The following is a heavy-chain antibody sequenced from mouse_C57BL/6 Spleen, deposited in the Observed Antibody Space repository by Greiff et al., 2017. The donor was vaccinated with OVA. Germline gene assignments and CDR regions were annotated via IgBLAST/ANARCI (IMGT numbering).Heavy chain of an antibody. J-gene: IGHJ3*01. Sequence: QVQLQQSGAELVMPGASVKLSCKASGYTFTSYWMHWVKQRPGQGLEWIGEIDPSDSYTNYNQKFKGKSTVTVDKSSSTAYMQLSSLTSEDSAVYYCAINYGSSYLFAYWGQGTLVTVSA. CDR2: IDPSDSYT. V-gene: IGHV1-69*01. CDR1: GYTFTSYW. D-gene: IGHD1-1*01. CDR3: AINYGSSYLFAY.